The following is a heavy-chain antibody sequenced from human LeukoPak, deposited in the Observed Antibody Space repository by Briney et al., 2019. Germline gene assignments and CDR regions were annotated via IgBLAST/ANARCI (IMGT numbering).Heavy chain of an antibody. D-gene: IGHD2-8*01. CDR2: ISGSGGST. V-gene: IGHV3-23*01. CDR1: GFTFSSYA. Sequence: GGSLRLSCAASGFTFSSYAMSWVRQAPGKGLEWVSAISGSGGSTYYADSVKGRFTISRDNSKNTLYLQMNSLRAEDTAVYCCAIVPGGSVFDYWGQGTLVTVSS. CDR3: AIVPGGSVFDY. J-gene: IGHJ4*02.